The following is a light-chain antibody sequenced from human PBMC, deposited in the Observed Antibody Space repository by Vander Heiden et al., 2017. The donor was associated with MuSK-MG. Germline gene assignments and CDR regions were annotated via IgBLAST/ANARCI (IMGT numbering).Light chain of an antibody. Sequence: DIQMTQSPSSLSASVVDRLTITCPTRQSITTYLNWYQQKPGRAPKRLISAAFSLQSGVPARFSGSRSGTDFTLTISSLQPEDFATYYCQQSYSPLYTFGQGTKLEIK. V-gene: IGKV1-39*01. J-gene: IGKJ2*01. CDR3: QQSYSPLYT. CDR1: QSITTY. CDR2: AAF.